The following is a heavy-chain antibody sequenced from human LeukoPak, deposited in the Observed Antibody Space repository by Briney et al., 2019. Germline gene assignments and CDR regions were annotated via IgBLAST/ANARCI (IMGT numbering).Heavy chain of an antibody. CDR2: ISWNSGSI. Sequence: GGSLRLSCAASGFTFDDYAMHWVRQAPGKGLEWVSGISWNSGSIGYADSVKGRFTISRDNAKNSLYLQMNSLRAEDTAVYYCARDNGDYGHYWGQGTLVTVSS. V-gene: IGHV3-9*01. J-gene: IGHJ4*02. CDR3: ARDNGDYGHY. CDR1: GFTFDDYA. D-gene: IGHD4-17*01.